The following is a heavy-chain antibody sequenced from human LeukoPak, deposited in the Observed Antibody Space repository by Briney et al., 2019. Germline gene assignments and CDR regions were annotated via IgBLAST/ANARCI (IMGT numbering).Heavy chain of an antibody. CDR1: GGSISSCY. Sequence: TTSETLSLTCTVSGGSISSCYWSWIRQPAGKGLEWIGRIYTSGSTNYNPSLKSRVTMSVDTSKNQFSLKLSSVTAADTAVYYCARVGAVGATDYYMDVWGKGTTVTVSS. D-gene: IGHD1-26*01. CDR2: IYTSGST. J-gene: IGHJ6*03. CDR3: ARVGAVGATDYYMDV. V-gene: IGHV4-4*07.